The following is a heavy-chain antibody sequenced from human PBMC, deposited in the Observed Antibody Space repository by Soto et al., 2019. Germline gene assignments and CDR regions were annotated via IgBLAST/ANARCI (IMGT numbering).Heavy chain of an antibody. D-gene: IGHD5-18*01. V-gene: IGHV1-3*01. CDR1: GYTFTSYA. J-gene: IGHJ5*02. CDR2: INAGNGNT. CDR3: ARDPGSYGYFPARPYNWFDP. Sequence: GASVKVSCKASGYTFTSYAMHWARQAPGQRLEWMGWINAGNGNTKYSQKFQGRVTITADESTSTAYMELSSLRSEDTAVYYCARDPGSYGYFPARPYNWFDPWGQGTLVTVSS.